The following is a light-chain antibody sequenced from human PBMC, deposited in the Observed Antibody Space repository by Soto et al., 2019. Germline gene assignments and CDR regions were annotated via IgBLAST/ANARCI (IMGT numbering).Light chain of an antibody. CDR3: QQYSSSTGT. Sequence: EIVLTQSPGTLSFSPGESATLSCRASQPISSTYLAWYQQKPGQAPRLVIYGASSRATGIPDRFSGRGSGTDFTLTISRLEPEDFAVYYCQQYSSSTGTFGQGTKVDIK. V-gene: IGKV3-20*01. J-gene: IGKJ1*01. CDR2: GAS. CDR1: QPISSTY.